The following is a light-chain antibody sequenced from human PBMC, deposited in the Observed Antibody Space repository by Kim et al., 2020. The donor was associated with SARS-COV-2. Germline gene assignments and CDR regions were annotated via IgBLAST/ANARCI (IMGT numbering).Light chain of an antibody. V-gene: IGLV2-14*04. CDR2: AVS. J-gene: IGLJ2*01. Sequence: GQSITISCTGTSSDVGGYNYVSWYQQHPGKAPKLIIFAVSKRPSGVSNRFSGSKSGNTASLTISGLQAEDEADYYCSSYTSSSLVVFGGGTQLTVL. CDR3: SSYTSSSLVV. CDR1: SSDVGGYNY.